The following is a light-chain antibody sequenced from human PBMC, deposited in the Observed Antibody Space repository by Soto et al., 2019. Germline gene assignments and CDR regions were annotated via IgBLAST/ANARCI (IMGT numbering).Light chain of an antibody. V-gene: IGKV1-5*03. Sequence: DIQMTQSPSTLSGSVRARLTITGRASQTVSSWLAWYQQKPGKAPKLLIYGASTLKSGVPSRFSGSGSGTEFTLTISRLQPDDFAAYYCQHYNSYSQAFGQGTKVDIK. CDR2: GAS. CDR1: QTVSSW. CDR3: QHYNSYSQA. J-gene: IGKJ1*01.